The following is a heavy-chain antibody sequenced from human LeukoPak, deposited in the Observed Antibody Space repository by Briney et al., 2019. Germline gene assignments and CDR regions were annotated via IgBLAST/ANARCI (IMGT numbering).Heavy chain of an antibody. J-gene: IGHJ4*02. CDR3: ARVSLGYCSGGTCYFQDH. CDR1: GYTFTNYD. CDR2: MNPNSGNT. Sequence: AASVKVSCKASGYTFTNYDINWVRRATGQGLEWMGWMNPNSGNTGYAQKFQGRVTMTRSTSISTAYMELSSLTSEDTAVYYCARVSLGYCSGGTCYFQDHWGQGTLVTVSP. D-gene: IGHD2-15*01. V-gene: IGHV1-8*01.